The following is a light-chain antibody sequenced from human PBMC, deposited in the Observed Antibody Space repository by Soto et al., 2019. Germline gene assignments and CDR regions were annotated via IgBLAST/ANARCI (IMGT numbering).Light chain of an antibody. CDR1: NSNIGRNT. V-gene: IGLV1-44*01. CDR3: AAWDESPNVPV. CDR2: SNN. J-gene: IGLJ3*02. Sequence: QPVLTQPPSASGTPGQRVTISCSGSNSNIGRNTVNWYQQLPGAAPSLLIYSNNQRPSGVPDRFSGSESGTSASLAISGLQSEDEADYYCAAWDESPNVPVFGGGTKLTVL.